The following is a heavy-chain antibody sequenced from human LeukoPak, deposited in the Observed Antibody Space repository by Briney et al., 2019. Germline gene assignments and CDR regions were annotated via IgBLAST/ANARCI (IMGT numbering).Heavy chain of an antibody. CDR2: IYPGDSDT. V-gene: IGHV5-51*01. D-gene: IGHD3-10*01. J-gene: IGHJ4*02. CDR1: GYSFTSYW. CDR3: ARRYGSGSYERYFDY. Sequence: GESLKTSCKGSGYSFTSYWIGWVRQMPGKGLEWMGIIYPGDSDTRYSPSFQGQVTISADKSITTAYLQWSSLKASDTAMYYCARRYGSGSYERYFDYWGQGTLVTVSS.